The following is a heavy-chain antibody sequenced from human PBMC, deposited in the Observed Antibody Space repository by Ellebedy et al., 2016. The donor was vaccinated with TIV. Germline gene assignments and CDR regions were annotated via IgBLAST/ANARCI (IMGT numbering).Heavy chain of an antibody. CDR3: ARDRGRLLWFGRALLEGMDV. Sequence: GSLRLXXAVSGGSISSSNWWSWVRQPPGKGLEWIGEIYHSGSTNYNPSLKSRVTISVDKSKNQFSLKLSSVTAADTAVYYCARDRGRLLWFGRALLEGMDVWGQGTTVTVSS. J-gene: IGHJ6*02. V-gene: IGHV4-4*02. CDR2: IYHSGST. D-gene: IGHD3-10*01. CDR1: GGSISSSNW.